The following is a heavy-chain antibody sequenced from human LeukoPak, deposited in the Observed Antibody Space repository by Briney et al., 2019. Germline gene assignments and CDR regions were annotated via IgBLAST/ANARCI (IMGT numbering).Heavy chain of an antibody. J-gene: IGHJ4*02. CDR3: ARRAPDYGDANENDY. CDR1: GYTFTNYG. Sequence: GASVKVSCKASGYTFTNYGIMWVRQAPGQGLEWMGWISAYNGNTNYAQNLQGRVTMTTDTSTSTAYMELRSLRSDDTAVYYCARRAPDYGDANENDYWGQGTLVTVSS. D-gene: IGHD4-17*01. CDR2: ISAYNGNT. V-gene: IGHV1-18*01.